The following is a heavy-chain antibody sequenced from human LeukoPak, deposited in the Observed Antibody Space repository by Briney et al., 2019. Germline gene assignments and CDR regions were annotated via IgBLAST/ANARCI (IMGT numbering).Heavy chain of an antibody. CDR2: INPNSGGT. CDR1: GYTFTGYY. Sequence: ASVKVSCKASGYTFTGYYMHWVRQAPGQGLEWMGWINPNSGGTNYAQEFQGRVTMTRDTSISTAYMELSRLRSDDTAVYYCARDGPGYYDSSGQLNAWFDPWGQGTLVTVSS. V-gene: IGHV1-2*02. J-gene: IGHJ5*02. D-gene: IGHD3-22*01. CDR3: ARDGPGYYDSSGQLNAWFDP.